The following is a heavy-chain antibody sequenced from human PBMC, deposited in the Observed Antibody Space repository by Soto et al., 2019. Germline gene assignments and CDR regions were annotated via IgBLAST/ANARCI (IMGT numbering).Heavy chain of an antibody. CDR3: AREDTAIGAPYYYYYMDV. J-gene: IGHJ6*03. Sequence: ASVKVSCKASGYTFTSYYMHWVRQAPGQGLEWMGIINPSGGSTSYAQKFQGRVTMTRDTSTSTVYVELSSLRSEDTAVYYCAREDTAIGAPYYYYYMDVWGKGTTVTVSS. V-gene: IGHV1-46*03. D-gene: IGHD5-18*01. CDR2: INPSGGST. CDR1: GYTFTSYY.